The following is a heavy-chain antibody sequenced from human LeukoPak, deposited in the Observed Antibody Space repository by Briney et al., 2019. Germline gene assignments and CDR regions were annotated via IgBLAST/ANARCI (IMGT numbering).Heavy chain of an antibody. J-gene: IGHJ4*02. Sequence: SETLSLTCTVSGGSISSYYWSWIRQPPGKGLEWIGYIYYSGSTNYSPSLKSRVTISVDTSKNQFSLKLSSVTAADTAVYYCASSSGSYYLDYWGQGTLVTVSS. D-gene: IGHD1-26*01. CDR3: ASSSGSYYLDY. CDR2: IYYSGST. V-gene: IGHV4-59*01. CDR1: GGSISSYY.